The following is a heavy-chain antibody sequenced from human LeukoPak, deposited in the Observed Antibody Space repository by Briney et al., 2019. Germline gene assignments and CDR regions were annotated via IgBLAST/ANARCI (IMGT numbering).Heavy chain of an antibody. CDR2: IIPIFGTA. J-gene: IGHJ6*03. Sequence: SVKVSCKASGGTFSSYAISWMRQAPGQGLEWMGGIIPIFGTANYAQKFQGRVTITTDESTSTAYMELSSLRSEDTAVYYCARDGGGNYYYYYMDVWGKGTTVTVSS. CDR3: ARDGGGNYYYYYMDV. V-gene: IGHV1-69*05. CDR1: GGTFSSYA. D-gene: IGHD4-23*01.